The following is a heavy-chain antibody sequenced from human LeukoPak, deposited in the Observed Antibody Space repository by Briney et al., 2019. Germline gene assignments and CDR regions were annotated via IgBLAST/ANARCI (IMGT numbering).Heavy chain of an antibody. D-gene: IGHD6-6*01. V-gene: IGHV5-51*01. CDR3: ATPYTTSSIAY. Sequence: GESLKISCKGSGYSFNTYWIGWVRQMPGKGLEWMGIICPGDSDTRYSPSFQGQVTISADKSISTAYLQWSSLKASDTAMYYCATPYTTSSIAYWGQGTLVTVSS. J-gene: IGHJ4*02. CDR2: ICPGDSDT. CDR1: GYSFNTYW.